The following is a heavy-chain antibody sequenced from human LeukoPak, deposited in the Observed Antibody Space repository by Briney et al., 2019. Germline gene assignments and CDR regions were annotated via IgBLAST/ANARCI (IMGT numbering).Heavy chain of an antibody. J-gene: IGHJ3*02. D-gene: IGHD3-9*01. Sequence: GASVKDSCKASGGTFTRDGISWVRRARGHGLEWMGWISAHNGNTNYAQKLQGRVTMTTDTSTSTAYMELRSLRSDDTAVYYCAARVSYYDILTGYSHSAFDIWGQGTMVTVSS. CDR2: ISAHNGNT. CDR1: GGTFTRDG. V-gene: IGHV1-18*01. CDR3: AARVSYYDILTGYSHSAFDI.